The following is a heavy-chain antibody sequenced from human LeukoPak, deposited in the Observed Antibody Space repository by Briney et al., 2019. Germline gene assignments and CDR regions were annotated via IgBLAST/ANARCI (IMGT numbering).Heavy chain of an antibody. CDR3: AKDGEWELQFFDY. Sequence: GGSLGLSCAASGFTFSSYAMSWVRQAPGKGLEWVSAISGSGGSTYYADSVKGRLTISRDNSKNTLYLQMNSLRAEDTAVYYCAKDGEWELQFFDYWGQGTLVTVSS. J-gene: IGHJ4*02. D-gene: IGHD1-26*01. CDR1: GFTFSSYA. CDR2: ISGSGGST. V-gene: IGHV3-23*01.